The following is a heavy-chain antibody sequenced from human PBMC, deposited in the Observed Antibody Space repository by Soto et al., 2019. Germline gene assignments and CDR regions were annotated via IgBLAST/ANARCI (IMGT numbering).Heavy chain of an antibody. Sequence: PGGSLRLSCAASGFTFSSYGMHWVRQAPGKGLEWVAVISYDGSNKYYADSVKGRFTISRDNSKNTLYLQMNSLRAEDTAVYYCAKDNYDMGGMDVWGQGTTVTVS. CDR2: ISYDGSNK. J-gene: IGHJ6*02. CDR3: AKDNYDMGGMDV. V-gene: IGHV3-30*18. CDR1: GFTFSSYG. D-gene: IGHD3-9*01.